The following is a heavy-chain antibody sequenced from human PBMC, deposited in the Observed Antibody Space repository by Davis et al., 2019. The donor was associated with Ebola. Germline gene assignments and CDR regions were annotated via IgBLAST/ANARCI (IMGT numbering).Heavy chain of an antibody. Sequence: SLKISCSTSGFTFGDYAMSWVRHIPGKGLEWVSGISWKSGSIGYANSVMGRCTISRDNAKNSLFLQMDSLRVDDTALYYCVKGPAVGDLAHFDFWGQGTLVTVSS. D-gene: IGHD3-10*01. CDR3: VKGPAVGDLAHFDF. CDR1: GFTFGDYA. J-gene: IGHJ4*02. V-gene: IGHV3-9*01. CDR2: ISWKSGSI.